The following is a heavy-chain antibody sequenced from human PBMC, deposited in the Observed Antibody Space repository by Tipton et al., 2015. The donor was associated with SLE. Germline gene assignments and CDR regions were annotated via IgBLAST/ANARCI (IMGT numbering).Heavy chain of an antibody. V-gene: IGHV4-34*01. J-gene: IGHJ4*02. CDR3: AIGRCSSTSCYPFDY. D-gene: IGHD2-2*01. CDR1: GGSFSGYY. Sequence: TLSLTCAVYGGSFSGYYWSWIRQPPGKGLEWIGEINHSGSTNYNPSLKSRVTISVDTSKNQFSLKLSSVTAADTAVYYCAIGRCSSTSCYPFDYWGQGTLVTVSS. CDR2: INHSGST.